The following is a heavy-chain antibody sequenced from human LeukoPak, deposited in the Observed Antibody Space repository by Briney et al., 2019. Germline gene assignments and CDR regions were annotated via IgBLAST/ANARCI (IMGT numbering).Heavy chain of an antibody. Sequence: GGSLRLSCAASGFTFSSYAMSWVRQAPGKGLEWVSAISGSGGSTYYADSVKGCFTISRDNSKNTLYLQMNSLRAEDTALYYCAGGPGVYYYGMDVWGQGTSVTVSS. J-gene: IGHJ6*02. CDR3: AGGPGVYYYGMDV. V-gene: IGHV3-23*01. CDR1: GFTFSSYA. CDR2: ISGSGGST.